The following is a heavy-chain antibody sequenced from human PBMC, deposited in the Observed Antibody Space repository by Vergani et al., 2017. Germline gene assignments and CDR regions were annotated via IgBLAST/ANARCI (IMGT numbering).Heavy chain of an antibody. D-gene: IGHD2-15*01. V-gene: IGHV3-33*01. CDR3: ARGSAAAGEGLDI. CDR2: IWFDGSNK. Sequence: QVQVVESGGGVVQPGRSLKLSCAASGFTFSNYGMHWVRQAPGKGLEWVAVIWFDGSNKYYADSVKGRFTISRDNSKNTLYLQMNSLRADDTAMYYCARGSAAAGEGLDIWGQGTMVTVSS. J-gene: IGHJ3*02. CDR1: GFTFSNYG.